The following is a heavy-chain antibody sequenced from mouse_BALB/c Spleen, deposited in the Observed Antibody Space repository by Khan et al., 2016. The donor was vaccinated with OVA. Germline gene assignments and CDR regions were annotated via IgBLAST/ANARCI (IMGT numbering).Heavy chain of an antibody. J-gene: IGHJ3*01. CDR2: ISSDGDYT. CDR1: GFTFSPYS. D-gene: IGHD1-1*01. V-gene: IGHV5-6*01. Sequence: EVELVESGGDLVKSGGSLKLSCAASGFTFSPYSMSWVRQTPDKRLEWVATISSDGDYTYYPDSVKGRSNISRDNAKNTLYLQMSTLKSEDTAMYYCATHLAGSFAYWGQGTLVTVSA. CDR3: ATHLAGSFAY.